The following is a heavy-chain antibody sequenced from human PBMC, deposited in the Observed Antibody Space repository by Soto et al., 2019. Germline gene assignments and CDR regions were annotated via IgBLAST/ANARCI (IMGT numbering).Heavy chain of an antibody. CDR3: SRRHGLHIVAYY. J-gene: IGHJ4*02. Sequence: SETLSLTCTVSGGSISSSTYYWGWMRQPPGKGLEWIASFFIGGNTYYNPSLKSRVTISVDTSKNQFSLKLSSVTAADTAVYFFSRRHGLHIVAYYWGQGFLVPVSS. CDR2: FFIGGNT. CDR1: GGSISSSTYY. V-gene: IGHV4-39*01. D-gene: IGHD3-10*01.